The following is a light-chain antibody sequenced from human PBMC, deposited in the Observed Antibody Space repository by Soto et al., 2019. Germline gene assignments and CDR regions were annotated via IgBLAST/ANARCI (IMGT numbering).Light chain of an antibody. V-gene: IGKV1-39*01. CDR2: AAS. CDR1: QSISSW. J-gene: IGKJ1*01. Sequence: DIQMTQSPSTLSASVGARVPVTCRASQSISSWLAWYQQKAGKAPKLLIHAASSLHSGVPSTFSGSGSGTDFALTISSLQPEDFATYYCHQTAANPWTFAQGTKVDIK. CDR3: HQTAANPWT.